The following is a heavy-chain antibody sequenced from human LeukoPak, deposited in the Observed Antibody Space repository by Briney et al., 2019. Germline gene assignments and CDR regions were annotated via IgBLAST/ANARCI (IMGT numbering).Heavy chain of an antibody. Sequence: GASVKVSCKASGFTFTSSAVQWVRQARGQRLEWIGWIVVGSGNTNYAQKFQERVTITRDMSTSTAYMELSSLRSEDTAVYYCAAERGLGIVATIESYWGQGTLVTVSS. D-gene: IGHD5-12*01. CDR2: IVVGSGNT. J-gene: IGHJ4*02. CDR1: GFTFTSSA. V-gene: IGHV1-58*01. CDR3: AAERGLGIVATIESY.